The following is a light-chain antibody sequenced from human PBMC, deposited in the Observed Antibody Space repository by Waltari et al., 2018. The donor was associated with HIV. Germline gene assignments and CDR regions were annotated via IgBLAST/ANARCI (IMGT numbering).Light chain of an antibody. CDR3: QSTDSSGVYWV. Sequence: SYELTQPPSVSVSPGQTARVTCPGDALPKRYASWYQQRPGQAPVLLIFRDTERPSGIPERFSSSSSGTTVTLTIRAVQAEDEADYYCQSTDSSGVYWVFGGGTTLTVL. J-gene: IGLJ3*02. V-gene: IGLV3-25*03. CDR2: RDT. CDR1: ALPKRY.